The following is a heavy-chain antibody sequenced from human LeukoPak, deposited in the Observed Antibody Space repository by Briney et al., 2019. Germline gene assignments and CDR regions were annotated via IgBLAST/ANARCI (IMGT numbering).Heavy chain of an antibody. CDR3: ARGHYYDSSGLFDY. CDR2: IYYSGST. Sequence: PSETLSLTCTVSGGSISSYYWSWTRQPPGKGLEWIGYIYYSGSTNYNPSLKSRVTISVDTSKNQFSLKLSSVTAADTAVYYCARGHYYDSSGLFDYWGQGTLVTVSS. D-gene: IGHD3-22*01. CDR1: GGSISSYY. J-gene: IGHJ4*02. V-gene: IGHV4-59*01.